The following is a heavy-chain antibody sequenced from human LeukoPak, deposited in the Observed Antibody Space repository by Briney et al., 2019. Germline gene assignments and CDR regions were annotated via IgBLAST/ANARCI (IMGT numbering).Heavy chain of an antibody. Sequence: GGSLRLSCAASGFTFSDYSMNWVRQAPGKGLEGGSSISRSSSYIYYADSMKGRFTISRDDAKNSLSLQMNSLRAEDTAVYYCARDRDFGVGNWFDPWGQGVLVTVSA. V-gene: IGHV3-21*01. D-gene: IGHD3-3*01. CDR2: ISRSSSYI. CDR3: ARDRDFGVGNWFDP. CDR1: GFTFSDYS. J-gene: IGHJ5*02.